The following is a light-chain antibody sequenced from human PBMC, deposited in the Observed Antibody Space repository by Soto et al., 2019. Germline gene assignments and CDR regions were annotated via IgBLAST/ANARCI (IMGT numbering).Light chain of an antibody. CDR2: GVS. V-gene: IGKV3-15*01. CDR1: QSVSTN. J-gene: IGKJ4*01. Sequence: EISMTQSPATLSVSPGERATLSCRASQSVSTNLAWYQQKHGQAPRLLIYGVSTRATGIPARFSGSGSGTELTITINSLQSEDFVVYYCQQYNNWPPTFGGGTKVDIK. CDR3: QQYNNWPPT.